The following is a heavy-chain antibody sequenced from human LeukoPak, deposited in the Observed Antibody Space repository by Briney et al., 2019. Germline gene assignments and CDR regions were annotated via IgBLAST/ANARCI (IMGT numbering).Heavy chain of an antibody. D-gene: IGHD4-17*01. CDR3: ARSTYGDYSPYFDY. J-gene: IGHJ4*02. CDR1: GFTFSSYE. Sequence: PGGSLRLSCAASGFTFSSYEMNWVRQAPGKGLEWVSYISSSGSTIYYADSVKGRFTISRDNAKNSLYLQMNSLRAEDTAVYYCARSTYGDYSPYFDYWGQGTLVTVSS. CDR2: ISSSGSTI. V-gene: IGHV3-48*03.